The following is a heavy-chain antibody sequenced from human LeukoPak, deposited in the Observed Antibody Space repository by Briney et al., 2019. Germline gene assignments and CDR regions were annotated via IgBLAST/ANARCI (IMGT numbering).Heavy chain of an antibody. CDR3: ARSTGVRGVPFYYYYMDV. J-gene: IGHJ6*03. Sequence: ASVKVSCKASGGTFSSYAISWVRQAPGQGLEWMGGIIPIFGTANYAQKFQGRVTITADESTSTPYMELSSLRSEDTAVYYCARSTGVRGVPFYYYYMDVWGKGTTVTISS. V-gene: IGHV1-69*13. CDR1: GGTFSSYA. D-gene: IGHD3-10*01. CDR2: IIPIFGTA.